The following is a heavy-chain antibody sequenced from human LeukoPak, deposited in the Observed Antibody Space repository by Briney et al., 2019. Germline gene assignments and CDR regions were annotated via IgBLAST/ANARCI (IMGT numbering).Heavy chain of an antibody. V-gene: IGHV4-59*01. CDR1: GGSISSYY. J-gene: IGHJ4*02. CDR3: ARSWELYYFDY. D-gene: IGHD4-23*01. CDR2: IYDSGST. Sequence: SETQSLTCTVSGGSISSYYWSWIRQPPGKGLEWIGYIYDSGSTSYNPSLKSRVTISVDTSKNQFSLKLSSVTAADTAVYYCARSWELYYFDYWGQGTLVTVSS.